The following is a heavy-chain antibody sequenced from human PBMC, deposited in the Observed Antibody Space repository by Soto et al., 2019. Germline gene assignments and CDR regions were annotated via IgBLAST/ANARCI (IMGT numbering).Heavy chain of an antibody. J-gene: IGHJ6*02. V-gene: IGHV3-30*03. CDR3: ARSRDGYSFYFYYGMDG. Sequence: PGGSLRLSCAASGFKFSNYAMSWVRQAPGKGLEWMALILHDGSAEYYADSVKGRFTISRDNSKNTLYLQMNSLRAEDTAVYYCARSRDGYSFYFYYGMDGWGQGTTVTVSS. CDR1: GFKFSNYA. CDR2: ILHDGSAE. D-gene: IGHD4-4*01.